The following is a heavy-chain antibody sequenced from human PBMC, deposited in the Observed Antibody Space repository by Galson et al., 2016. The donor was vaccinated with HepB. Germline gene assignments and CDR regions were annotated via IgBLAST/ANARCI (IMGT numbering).Heavy chain of an antibody. Sequence: SLRLSCAASGFTFSSYGVHWVRQAPGKGLEWVAVISYDGSNKYYADSVKGRFTISRDNSKNTLYLQMNSLRAEDTAVYYCAKTVRMTTVTGFDYWGQGTLVTVSS. D-gene: IGHD4-17*01. CDR2: ISYDGSNK. J-gene: IGHJ4*02. CDR1: GFTFSSYG. CDR3: AKTVRMTTVTGFDY. V-gene: IGHV3-30*18.